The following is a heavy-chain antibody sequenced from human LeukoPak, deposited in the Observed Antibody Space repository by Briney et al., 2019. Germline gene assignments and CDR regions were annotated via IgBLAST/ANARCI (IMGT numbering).Heavy chain of an antibody. V-gene: IGHV4-38-2*02. Sequence: SETLSLTCTVSGYSISSGYYWGWIRQPPGKGLEWIGYIYYSGSTYYNPSLKSRVTISVDTSKNQFSLKLSSVTAADTAVYYCARLDYGGSAAFDYWGQGTLVTVSS. CDR3: ARLDYGGSAAFDY. CDR2: IYYSGST. J-gene: IGHJ4*02. D-gene: IGHD4-23*01. CDR1: GYSISSGYY.